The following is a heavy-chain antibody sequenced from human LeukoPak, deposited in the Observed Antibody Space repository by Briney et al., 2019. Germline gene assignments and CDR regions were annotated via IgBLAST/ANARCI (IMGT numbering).Heavy chain of an antibody. J-gene: IGHJ4*02. Sequence: SETLSLTCIVSGGSINNHYWTWIRQTPGKGLEWIGDIHYTGTTKYNPSLKSRVTISIDTSKNQFSLRLSSVTAADTAVYYCTQGGELMNYWGQGTLVTVSS. D-gene: IGHD1-26*01. V-gene: IGHV4-59*08. CDR2: IHYTGTT. CDR1: GGSINNHY. CDR3: TQGGELMNY.